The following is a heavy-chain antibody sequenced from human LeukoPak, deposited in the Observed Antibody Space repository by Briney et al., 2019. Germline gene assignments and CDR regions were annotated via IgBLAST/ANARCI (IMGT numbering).Heavy chain of an antibody. CDR3: TRDRLGFDP. CDR2: IDSDGITT. Sequence: GGSLRLSCAASGFTFTDYWMHLVRQVPGNGLVWVSRIDSDGITTSYADSVKGRFTISRDNAKNTLYLQMNGLRVEDTAVYYCTRDRLGFDPWGQGTLVTVSS. V-gene: IGHV3-74*01. J-gene: IGHJ5*02. CDR1: GFTFTDYW.